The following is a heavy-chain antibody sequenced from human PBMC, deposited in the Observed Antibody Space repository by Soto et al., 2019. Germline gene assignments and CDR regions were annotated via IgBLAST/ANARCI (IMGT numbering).Heavy chain of an antibody. CDR1: GFTFSNYG. J-gene: IGHJ4*02. CDR2: ISYDGSNK. CDR3: AKGLGNSGGYLDY. Sequence: QVQLVESGGGVVQPGRSLRLSCAASGFTFSNYGIHWVRQAPDKGLEWVAVISYDGSNKYYADSVKGRFTISRDNSKNTLYLQMNSLRAEDTAVYYCAKGLGNSGGYLDYWGQGALVTVSS. V-gene: IGHV3-30*18. D-gene: IGHD6-19*01.